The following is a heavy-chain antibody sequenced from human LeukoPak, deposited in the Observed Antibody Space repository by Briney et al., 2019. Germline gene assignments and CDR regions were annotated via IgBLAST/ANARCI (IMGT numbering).Heavy chain of an antibody. D-gene: IGHD3-22*01. CDR2: IKQDGSEK. J-gene: IGHJ3*02. V-gene: IGHV3-7*01. CDR3: ARDTRITMIVVVSDAFDI. CDR1: GFTFSSYW. Sequence: GGSLRLSCAASGFTFSSYWMSWVRQPPGKGLEWVANIKQDGSEKYYVDSVKGRFTISRDNAKNSLYLQMNSLRAEDTAVYDCARDTRITMIVVVSDAFDIWGQGTMVTVSS.